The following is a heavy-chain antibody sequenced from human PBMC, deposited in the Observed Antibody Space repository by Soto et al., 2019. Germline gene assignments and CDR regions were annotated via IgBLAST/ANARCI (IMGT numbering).Heavy chain of an antibody. CDR3: ARSYSYGSYWYFDD. CDR1: GYSFSTYG. D-gene: IGHD5-18*01. Sequence: QGQLVQSGAEVKKPVASVKVSCNASGYSFSTYGVSWVRQAPGQGLEWMGWITVSNGNTNYIDNLQGRVTMTTDTSTSTAYMELWRLRSDDTAVYYCARSYSYGSYWYFDDWGQGTLVVVSS. CDR2: ITVSNGNT. V-gene: IGHV1-18*04. J-gene: IGHJ4*02.